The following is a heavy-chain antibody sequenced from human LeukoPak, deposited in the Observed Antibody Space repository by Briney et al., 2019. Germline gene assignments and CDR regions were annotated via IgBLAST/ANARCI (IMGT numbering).Heavy chain of an antibody. Sequence: GGSLRLSCLASGLIFSTCGMHWVRQAPGKGLEWLKHIRHDESATYYADSVKGRFTISRENSKNTLYLQMNSLRGEDTAVYYCAKQMMERQQYYYMDVWGKGTSVTVSS. V-gene: IGHV3-30*02. D-gene: IGHD6-13*01. CDR1: GLIFSTCG. CDR2: IRHDESAT. J-gene: IGHJ6*03. CDR3: AKQMMERQQYYYMDV.